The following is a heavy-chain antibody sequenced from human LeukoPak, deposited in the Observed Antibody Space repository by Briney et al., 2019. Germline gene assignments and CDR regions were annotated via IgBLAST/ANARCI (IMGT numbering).Heavy chain of an antibody. V-gene: IGHV1-69*05. CDR1: GGTFSSYA. D-gene: IGHD3-22*01. CDR2: IIPIFGTA. Sequence: GASVKVSCKASGGTFSSYAISWVRQAPGQGLKWMGGIIPIFGTANYAQKFQGRVTITTDESTSTAYMELSSLRSEDTAVYYCARDSGSVRYYYDSSGYYDAFDIWGQGTMVTVSS. J-gene: IGHJ3*02. CDR3: ARDSGSVRYYYDSSGYYDAFDI.